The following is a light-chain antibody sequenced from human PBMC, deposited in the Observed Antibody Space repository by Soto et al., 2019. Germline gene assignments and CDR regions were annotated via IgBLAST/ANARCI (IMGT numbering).Light chain of an antibody. CDR2: DAS. V-gene: IGKV1-33*01. Sequence: DIQMTQSPSSLSASVGDRVTITCQASQDMSNYLNWYQQKPVKPPKLLIYDASNLETGVQSRFSGSGSGTDFTFTISSLQPEDIATYYCQQYKAFGPGTKVDIK. CDR3: QQYKA. J-gene: IGKJ3*01. CDR1: QDMSNY.